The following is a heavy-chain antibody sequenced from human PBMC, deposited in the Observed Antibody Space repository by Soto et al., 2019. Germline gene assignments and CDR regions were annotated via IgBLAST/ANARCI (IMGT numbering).Heavy chain of an antibody. J-gene: IGHJ6*02. Sequence: GGSLRLSCAASGFTFDDYAMHWFRQAPGKGLEWVSPISWDGGSTYYADSVKGRFTISRDNSKNSLYLQMNSLRAEDTALYYCAKDKYDFWSGYVGAGMDVWGQGTTVTVSS. CDR3: AKDKYDFWSGYVGAGMDV. CDR2: ISWDGGST. D-gene: IGHD3-3*01. V-gene: IGHV3-43D*04. CDR1: GFTFDDYA.